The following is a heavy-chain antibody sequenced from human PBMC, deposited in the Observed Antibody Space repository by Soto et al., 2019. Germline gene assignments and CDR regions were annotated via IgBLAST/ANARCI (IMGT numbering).Heavy chain of an antibody. J-gene: IGHJ3*02. CDR3: AKARLWSGFFAFDI. Sequence: EVQLVESGGDLVQPGRSLRLSCAASGFSCDDYAMHWVRQAPGKGLEWVSGISWNSGSIGYADSVKGRFTISRDNAENSLFLQMNSLRTEDTALYYCAKARLWSGFFAFDIWGQGTMVTVSS. V-gene: IGHV3-9*01. D-gene: IGHD3-3*01. CDR1: GFSCDDYA. CDR2: ISWNSGSI.